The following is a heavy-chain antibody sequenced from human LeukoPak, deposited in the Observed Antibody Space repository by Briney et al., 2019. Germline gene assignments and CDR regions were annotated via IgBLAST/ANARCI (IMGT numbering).Heavy chain of an antibody. D-gene: IGHD6-19*01. V-gene: IGHV4-39*07. CDR1: GGSISSSSYY. Sequence: SETLSLTCTVSGGSISSSSYYWGWIRQPPGKGLEWIGSIYYSGSTYYNPSLKSRVTISVDTSKNQFSLKLSSVTAADTAVYYCARERSSGEDAFDIWGQGTMVTVSS. CDR2: IYYSGST. J-gene: IGHJ3*02. CDR3: ARERSSGEDAFDI.